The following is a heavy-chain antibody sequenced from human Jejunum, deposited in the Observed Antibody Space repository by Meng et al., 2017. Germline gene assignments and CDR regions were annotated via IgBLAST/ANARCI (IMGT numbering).Heavy chain of an antibody. D-gene: IGHD2-21*02. CDR2: SYHTGSS. CDR1: GCSIRSGAYS. CDR3: ARASVGNCGGDCYSPHWFDP. V-gene: IGHV4-30-2*01. J-gene: IGHJ5*02. Sequence: QLQLQESGSGLVQPSQTLSLTCAVSGCSIRSGAYSWSWIRQPPGKGLEWIGHSYHTGSSNYNPSLESRVTISVDRSKNQFSLKLTSVTAADTAVYYCARASVGNCGGDCYSPHWFDPWGQGTLVTVSS.